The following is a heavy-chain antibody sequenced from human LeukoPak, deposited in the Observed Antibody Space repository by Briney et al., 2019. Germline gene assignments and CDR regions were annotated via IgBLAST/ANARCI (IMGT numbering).Heavy chain of an antibody. CDR2: IRPYNGNA. CDR3: ARDIGYSSGWYNYEEGADY. J-gene: IGHJ4*01. Sequence: APVKASCKASGYTFTSYVISWVRQAPGHRREGMGWIRPYNGNANYTHRVQRRVTMTTDTSSSTAYMEPRSLRSDDTGVYYCARDIGYSSGWYNYEEGADYWGQGTLVTVSS. V-gene: IGHV1-18*01. D-gene: IGHD6-19*01. CDR1: GYTFTSYV.